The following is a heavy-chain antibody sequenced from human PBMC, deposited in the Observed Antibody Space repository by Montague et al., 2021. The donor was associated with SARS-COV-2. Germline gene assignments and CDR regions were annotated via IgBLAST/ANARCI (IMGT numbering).Heavy chain of an antibody. J-gene: IGHJ4*02. D-gene: IGHD6-13*01. V-gene: IGHV4-39*01. CDR3: ARHKRWRIAAAGRDFDY. Sequence: SETLSLTCAVAGGSIRNYNWGWIRQPPGKGLEWIGSIYYSGSTYYNPSLKSRVTISVDTSKNQFSLKLSSVTAADTAVYYCARHKRWRIAAAGRDFDYWGQGTLVTVSS. CDR2: IYYSGST. CDR1: GGSIRNYN.